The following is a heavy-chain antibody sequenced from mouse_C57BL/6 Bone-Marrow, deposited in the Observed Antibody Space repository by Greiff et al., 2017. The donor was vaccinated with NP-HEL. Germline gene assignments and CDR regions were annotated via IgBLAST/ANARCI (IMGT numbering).Heavy chain of an antibody. V-gene: IGHV1-81*01. CDR2: IYPRSGNT. D-gene: IGHD1-1*01. Sequence: VQLQQSGAELARPGASVKLSCKASGYTFTSYGISWVKQRTGQGLEWIGEIYPRSGNTYYNEKFKGKATLTADKSSSTAYMELLSLTSEDSAVYFCARSYYGSTLYYFDYWGQGTTLTVSS. CDR3: ARSYYGSTLYYFDY. CDR1: GYTFTSYG. J-gene: IGHJ2*01.